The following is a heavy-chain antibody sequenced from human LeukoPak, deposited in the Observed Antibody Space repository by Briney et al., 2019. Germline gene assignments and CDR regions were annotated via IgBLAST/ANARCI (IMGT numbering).Heavy chain of an antibody. CDR3: ARFGSSWYYSFDP. CDR2: ISSSSSYI. Sequence: GGSLRLSCAASGFTFSSYSMNWVRQAPGKGLEWVSSISSSSSYIYYAGSVKGRFTISRDNAKNSLYLQMNSLRAEDTAVYYCARFGSSWYYSFDPWGQGTLVTVSS. J-gene: IGHJ5*02. CDR1: GFTFSSYS. V-gene: IGHV3-21*01. D-gene: IGHD6-13*01.